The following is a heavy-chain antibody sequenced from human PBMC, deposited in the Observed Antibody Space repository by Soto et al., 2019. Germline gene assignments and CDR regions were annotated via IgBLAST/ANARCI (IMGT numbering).Heavy chain of an antibody. J-gene: IGHJ5*02. CDR2: IFSNDEK. CDR3: AHRPEAVAGISYWFDP. D-gene: IGHD6-19*01. Sequence: QVTLKESGPVLVKPTETLTLTCTVSGFSLSNARMGVSWIRQPPGKALEWLAHIFSNDEKSYSTSLKSRLTNSKDTSKSQVVLTMTNMDPVDTATYYCAHRPEAVAGISYWFDPWGQGTLVTVSS. CDR1: GFSLSNARMG. V-gene: IGHV2-26*01.